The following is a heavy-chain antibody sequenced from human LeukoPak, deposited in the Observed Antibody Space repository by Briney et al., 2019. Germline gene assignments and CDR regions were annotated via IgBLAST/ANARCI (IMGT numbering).Heavy chain of an antibody. CDR3: ARDDSRGYLPIDY. CDR2: IYYSGST. CDR1: GGSISSGGYY. D-gene: IGHD3-22*01. J-gene: IGHJ4*02. V-gene: IGHV4-31*03. Sequence: SQTLSLTCTVSGGSISSGGYYWSWIRQHPGKGLEWIGYIYYSGSTYYNPSLKSRVTISVDTSKNQFSLKLSSVTAADTAVYYCARDDSRGYLPIDYWGQGTLVTVSS.